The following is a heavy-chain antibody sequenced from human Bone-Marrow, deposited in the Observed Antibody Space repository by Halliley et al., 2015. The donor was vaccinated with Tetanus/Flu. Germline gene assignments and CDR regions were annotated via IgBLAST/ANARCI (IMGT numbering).Heavy chain of an antibody. D-gene: IGHD5-12*01. V-gene: IGHV3-33*01. CDR3: ARHYNDGYNDY. CDR2: KGYDGTRP. Sequence: GLGWVALKGYDGTRPSYADSVKGRFTISRDNSKNTLYLQMDSLRAEDTAVHYCARHYNDGYNDYWGQGALVTVSS. J-gene: IGHJ4*02.